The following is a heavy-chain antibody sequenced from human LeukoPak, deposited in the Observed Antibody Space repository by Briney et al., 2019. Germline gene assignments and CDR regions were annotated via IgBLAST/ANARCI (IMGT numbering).Heavy chain of an antibody. V-gene: IGHV3-30*03. CDR1: GFTFSSYG. CDR3: AGETVTIRGTDGFDI. CDR2: IPYDGSNK. D-gene: IGHD4-17*01. Sequence: GRSLRLSCAASGFTFSSYGLHWVRQAPGKGLEWVAVIPYDGSNKHYADSVKGRFTVSRDNSKNTLYLQMNSLRAEDTAVYYCAGETVTIRGTDGFDIWGQGTMVTVFS. J-gene: IGHJ3*02.